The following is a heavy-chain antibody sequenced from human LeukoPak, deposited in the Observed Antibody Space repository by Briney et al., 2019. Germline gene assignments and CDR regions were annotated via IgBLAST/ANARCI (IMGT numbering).Heavy chain of an antibody. CDR2: IYYSGST. Sequence: SETLSLTCAVYGWSFSGYYWSWIRQPPGKGLEWIGSIYYSGSTYYNPSLKSRVTISVDTSKNQFSLKLSSVTAADTAVYYCAREGWQWLVHAFDIWGQGTMVTVSS. V-gene: IGHV4-34*01. CDR1: GWSFSGYY. CDR3: AREGWQWLVHAFDI. J-gene: IGHJ3*02. D-gene: IGHD6-19*01.